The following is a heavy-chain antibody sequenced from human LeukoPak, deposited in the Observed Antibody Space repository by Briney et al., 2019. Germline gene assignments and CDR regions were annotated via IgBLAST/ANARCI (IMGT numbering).Heavy chain of an antibody. CDR2: ISGGGGDR. Sequence: GGSLRLSCAASGFIFRNYAMRWVRQAPGKGLEWVSAISGGGGDRFCADSVKGRFTISRDNSKNTLYLQMSSLRVEDTAVYYCGKAEAGTYYFDYWGQGTLVTVSS. CDR1: GFIFRNYA. CDR3: GKAEAGTYYFDY. D-gene: IGHD6-19*01. V-gene: IGHV3-23*01. J-gene: IGHJ4*02.